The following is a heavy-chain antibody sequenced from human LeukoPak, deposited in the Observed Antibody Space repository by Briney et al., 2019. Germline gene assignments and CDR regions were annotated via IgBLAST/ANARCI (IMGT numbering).Heavy chain of an antibody. J-gene: IGHJ3*02. D-gene: IGHD2-15*01. CDR2: ISWNSGSI. V-gene: IGHV3-9*01. CDR1: GFTFDDYA. Sequence: GRSLRLSCAASGFTFDDYAMHWVRQAPGKGREWVSGISWNSGSIGYADSVKGRFTISRDNAKNSLYLQMNSLRAEDTALYYCAKDIRPATPPPDAFDIWGQGTVVTVSS. CDR3: AKDIRPATPPPDAFDI.